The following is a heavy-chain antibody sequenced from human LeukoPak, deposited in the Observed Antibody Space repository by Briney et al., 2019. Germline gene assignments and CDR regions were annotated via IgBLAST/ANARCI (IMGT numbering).Heavy chain of an antibody. CDR3: VRDKGYAFDF. Sequence: PGGFLRLSCAASGFTFSSYGMHWVRQAPGKGLEWISYIRGSGETVFYADAVKGRFTISSDNAENSLYLQMNSLRVEDTAVYYCVRDKGYAFDFWGQGTMVTVSS. CDR2: IRGSGETV. J-gene: IGHJ3*01. V-gene: IGHV3-48*01. CDR1: GFTFSSYG.